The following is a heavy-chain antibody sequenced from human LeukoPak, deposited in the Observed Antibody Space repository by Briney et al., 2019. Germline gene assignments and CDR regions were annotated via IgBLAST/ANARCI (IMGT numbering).Heavy chain of an antibody. J-gene: IGHJ4*02. CDR3: ARGASYYYDSSGYYRY. V-gene: IGHV4-59*01. CDR2: IYYSGST. CDR1: GGSISSYY. Sequence: SETLSLTCTVSGGSISSYYWSWIRQPPGKGLEWIGYIYYSGSTNYNPSLQSRVTISVDTSKTQLSLKLSSVTAADTAVYYCARGASYYYDSSGYYRYWGQGTLVTVSS. D-gene: IGHD3-22*01.